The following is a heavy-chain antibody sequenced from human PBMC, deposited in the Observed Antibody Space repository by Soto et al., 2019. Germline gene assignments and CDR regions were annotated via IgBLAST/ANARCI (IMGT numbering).Heavy chain of an antibody. V-gene: IGHV4-30-4*01. CDR3: ARDEYQLLSSVSWFDS. Sequence: PSETLSLTCTVSGGSISDDSYCSWIRQTPGKGLEWNGYIYHTGNTYYNPSLRSRVSISVDKSKSQFSLKLISVTAADTAVYFCARDEYQLLSSVSWFDSWGQGTLVTVSS. CDR2: IYHTGNT. D-gene: IGHD2-2*01. CDR1: GGSISDDSY. J-gene: IGHJ5*01.